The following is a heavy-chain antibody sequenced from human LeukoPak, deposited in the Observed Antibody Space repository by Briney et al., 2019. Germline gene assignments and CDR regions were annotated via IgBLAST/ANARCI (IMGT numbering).Heavy chain of an antibody. Sequence: GGSLRLSCAASGFTFDDYAMHWVRQAPGKGLEWVSGISWNSGSIGYADSVKGRFTISRDNAKNSLYLQMNSLRAEDTAVYYCARSYYLGPFDYWGQGTLVTVSS. D-gene: IGHD3-10*01. V-gene: IGHV3-9*01. CDR2: ISWNSGSI. CDR1: GFTFDDYA. J-gene: IGHJ4*02. CDR3: ARSYYLGPFDY.